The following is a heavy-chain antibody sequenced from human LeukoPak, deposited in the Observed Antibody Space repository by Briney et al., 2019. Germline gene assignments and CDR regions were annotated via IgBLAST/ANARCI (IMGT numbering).Heavy chain of an antibody. CDR1: GFTFSSYG. J-gene: IGHJ4*02. V-gene: IGHV3-30*18. CDR2: ISYDGSNK. CDR3: AKDLIAVAGIDY. Sequence: PGGSLRLSCAASGFTFSSYGMHWVRQAPGKGLEWVAVISYDGSNKYYADSVKGRFTISRENSKHTLYLQMNSLKPEDTALYYCAKDLIAVAGIDYCGQRTLGTVSS. D-gene: IGHD6-19*01.